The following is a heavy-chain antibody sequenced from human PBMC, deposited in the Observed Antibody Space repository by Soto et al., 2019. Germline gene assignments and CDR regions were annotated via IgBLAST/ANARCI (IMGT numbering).Heavy chain of an antibody. J-gene: IGHJ4*02. D-gene: IGHD2-2*01. CDR2: ISSSSSYI. V-gene: IGHV3-21*01. CDR3: ARDVGSIVVVPAATTIDY. CDR1: GFTFSSYS. Sequence: ESGGGLVKPGGSLRLSCAASGFTFSSYSMNWVRQAPGKGLEWVSSISSSSSYIYYADSVKGRFTISRDNAKNSLYLQMNSLRAEDTAVYYCARDVGSIVVVPAATTIDYWGQGTLVTVSS.